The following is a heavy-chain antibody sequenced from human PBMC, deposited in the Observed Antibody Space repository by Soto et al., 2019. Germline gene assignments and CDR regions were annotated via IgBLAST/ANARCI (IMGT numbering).Heavy chain of an antibody. D-gene: IGHD6-6*01. CDR1: GGSMNYYY. CDR2: IYYTGNI. V-gene: IGHV4-59*01. Sequence: LSLTCTVSGGSMNYYYWILIRQSPGKRLQWIGYIYYTGNINYNPSLESRVTMSVDTSKNQFSLKLRSVTAADTAVYYCARAGNSSSFWFDPWGQGTRVTVSS. J-gene: IGHJ5*02. CDR3: ARAGNSSSFWFDP.